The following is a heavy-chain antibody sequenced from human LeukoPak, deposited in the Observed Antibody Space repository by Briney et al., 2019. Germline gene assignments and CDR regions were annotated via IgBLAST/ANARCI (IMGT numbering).Heavy chain of an antibody. Sequence: GGSLRLPCVVSGFPFTNNPMNWVRQAPGKGLEWVSYISNDITTTYYAESVKGRFTISRDNAKNSLYLQMNSLRVEDTAVYYCARDGGNSYEIDYWGQGTLVTVSS. J-gene: IGHJ4*02. D-gene: IGHD5-18*01. CDR2: ISNDITTT. CDR1: GFPFTNNP. V-gene: IGHV3-48*01. CDR3: ARDGGNSYEIDY.